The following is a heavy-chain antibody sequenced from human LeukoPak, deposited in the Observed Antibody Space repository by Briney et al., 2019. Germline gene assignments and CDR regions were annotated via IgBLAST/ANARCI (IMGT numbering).Heavy chain of an antibody. V-gene: IGHV3-72*01. CDR1: GFSFSDHY. CDR2: STNKANGYIT. CDR3: TADLRYLTTWV. Sequence: PGGSLRLSCAASGFSFSDHYMDWVRQAPGKGLEWVGRSTNKANGYITEYAASVKGRFIISRDDSKNLVFLQMNSLKTEDTAVYYCTADLRYLTTWVWGRGTQVTVSS. J-gene: IGHJ4*02. D-gene: IGHD1-14*01.